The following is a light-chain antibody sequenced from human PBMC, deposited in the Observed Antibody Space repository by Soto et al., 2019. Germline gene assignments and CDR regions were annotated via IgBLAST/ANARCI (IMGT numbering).Light chain of an antibody. Sequence: QSALTQPPSASGSPGQSVTISCTGNSNDVGHSTFISWYQQHPGKGPKLIIYEVSKRPSGVPVRFSGSKSGNTASLSVSGIQDEDEADYYCNEQAENGKHVFGTGTKLTVL. CDR2: EVS. V-gene: IGLV2-8*01. CDR1: SNDVGHSTF. CDR3: NEQAENGKHV. J-gene: IGLJ1*01.